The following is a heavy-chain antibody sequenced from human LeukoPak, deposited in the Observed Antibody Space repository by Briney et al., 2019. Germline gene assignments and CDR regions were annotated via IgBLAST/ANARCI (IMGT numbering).Heavy chain of an antibody. CDR1: GDSMGSYY. CDR3: ARDSRYVSGWFDDGLDV. CDR2: QDDRGDT. Sequence: SETLSLTCIVSGDSMGSYYWSWIRQAPGKGLEWLGHQDDRGDTNYNPSLKGRGSISVDTSTNQFSLKLRSVTAADTAVYYCARDSRYVSGWFDDGLDVWGPGTTVTVSS. V-gene: IGHV4-59*01. D-gene: IGHD3-10*01. J-gene: IGHJ6*02.